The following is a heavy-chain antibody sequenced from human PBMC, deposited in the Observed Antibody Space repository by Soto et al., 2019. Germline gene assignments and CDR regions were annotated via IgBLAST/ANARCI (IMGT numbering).Heavy chain of an antibody. CDR2: MTHTGST. D-gene: IGHD3-10*01. CDR3: ASGGN. J-gene: IGHJ4*02. Sequence: QVQLQQWGAGLLKPSETLSLTCAVFGGSLSGYYWSWIRQPPGKGLEWIGEMTHTGSTNYSPSLKTRLTISSDTSKNHFSLRLSSVTAADTAVYYCASGGNWGQGNLVTVSS. CDR1: GGSLSGYY. V-gene: IGHV4-34*01.